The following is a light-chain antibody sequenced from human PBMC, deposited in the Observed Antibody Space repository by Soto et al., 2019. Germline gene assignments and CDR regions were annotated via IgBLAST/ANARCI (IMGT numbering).Light chain of an antibody. V-gene: IGKV1-5*03. CDR2: LAS. Sequence: DIQMTQFPSTLXASVGDQVTXTXRASQNIQSFLACYQQKPVKAPKLLIYLASRLEGGDPARFSGSGSGTEVTLTINSLQPYDVAIYFCQQYNSHSYYSVGQGTKLEVK. CDR1: QNIQSF. CDR3: QQYNSHSYYS. J-gene: IGKJ2*03.